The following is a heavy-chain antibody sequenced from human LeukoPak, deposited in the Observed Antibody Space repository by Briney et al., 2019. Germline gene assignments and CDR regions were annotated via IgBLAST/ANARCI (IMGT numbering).Heavy chain of an antibody. CDR3: ARERKGIRYFDWSPFDY. CDR1: GGSFSGYY. V-gene: IGHV4-34*01. J-gene: IGHJ4*02. CDR2: INHSGST. Sequence: SETLSLTCAVYGGSFSGYYWSWIRQPPGKGLEWIGEINHSGSTNCNPSLKSRVTISVDTSKNQFSLKLSSVTAADTAVYYCARERKGIRYFDWSPFDYWGQGTLVTVSS. D-gene: IGHD3-9*01.